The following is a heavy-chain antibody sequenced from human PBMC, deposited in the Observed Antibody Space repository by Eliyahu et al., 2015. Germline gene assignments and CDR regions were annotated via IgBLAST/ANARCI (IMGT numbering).Heavy chain of an antibody. CDR2: ISYDGSNK. CDR3: ARESAPRAFDI. CDR1: GFTFSSYA. Sequence: QVQLVESGGGVVQPGRSLRLXCAASGFTFSSYAXHWVRQAPGKGLEWVAVISYDGSNKYYADSVKGRFTISRDNSKNTLYLQMNSLRAEDTAVYYCARESAPRAFDIWGQGTMVTVSS. V-gene: IGHV3-30*01. J-gene: IGHJ3*02.